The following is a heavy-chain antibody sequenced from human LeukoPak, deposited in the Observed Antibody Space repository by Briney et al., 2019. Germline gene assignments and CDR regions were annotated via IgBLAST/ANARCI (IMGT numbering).Heavy chain of an antibody. CDR3: ASTYCGGDCYSEYYYYYGMDV. CDR2: IIPILGIA. CDR1: GGTFSSYA. V-gene: IGHV1-69*04. Sequence: SVKVSCKASGGTFSSYAISWVRQAPGQGLEWMGRIIPILGIANYAQKFQGRVTITADKSTSTAYMELSSLGSEDTAVYYCASTYCGGDCYSEYYYYYGMDVWGQGTTVTVSS. D-gene: IGHD2-21*02. J-gene: IGHJ6*02.